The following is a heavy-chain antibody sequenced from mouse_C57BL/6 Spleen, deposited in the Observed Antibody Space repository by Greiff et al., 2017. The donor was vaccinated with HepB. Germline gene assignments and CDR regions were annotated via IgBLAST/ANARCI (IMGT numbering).Heavy chain of an antibody. CDR2: IYPGNSDT. CDR1: GYTFTSYW. CDR3: TRGIYYGNYVFAY. D-gene: IGHD2-1*01. Sequence: EVQLQQSGTVLARPGASVKMSCKTSGYTFTSYWMHWVKQRPGQGLEWIGAIYPGNSDTSYNQKFKGKAKLTAVTSASTAYMELSSLTNEDSAVSYCTRGIYYGNYVFAYWGQGTLVTVSA. V-gene: IGHV1-5*01. J-gene: IGHJ3*01.